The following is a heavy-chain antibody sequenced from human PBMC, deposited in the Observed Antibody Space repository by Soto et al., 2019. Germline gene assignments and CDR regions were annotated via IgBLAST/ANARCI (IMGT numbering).Heavy chain of an antibody. CDR2: IYYSGST. CDR3: AKSVTYYYDSSVYAPLLY. Sequence: PSETLSLTCTVSGGSISSYYWSWIRQPPGKGLEWIGYIYYSGSTNYNPSLKSRVTISVDTSKNQFSLKLSSVTAADTAVYYCAKSVTYYYDSSVYAPLLYGGQEPLVTVPS. CDR1: GGSISSYY. V-gene: IGHV4-59*01. D-gene: IGHD3-22*01. J-gene: IGHJ4*02.